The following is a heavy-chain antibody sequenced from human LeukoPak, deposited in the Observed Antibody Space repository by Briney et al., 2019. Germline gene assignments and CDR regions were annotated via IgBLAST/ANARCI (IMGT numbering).Heavy chain of an antibody. CDR2: INWNGGST. V-gene: IGHV3-20*04. J-gene: IGHJ4*02. CDR3: ARALELWSLYYFDY. Sequence: PGGSLRLSCAASGFTFDDYGMSWGRQAPGKGLEWVSGINWNGGSTGYADSVKGRFTISRDNAKNSLYLQMNSLRAEDTALYYCARALELWSLYYFDYWGQGTLVTVSS. D-gene: IGHD2-21*01. CDR1: GFTFDDYG.